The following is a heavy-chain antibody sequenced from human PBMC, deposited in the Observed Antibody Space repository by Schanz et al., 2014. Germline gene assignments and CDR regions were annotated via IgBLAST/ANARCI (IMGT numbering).Heavy chain of an antibody. V-gene: IGHV4-4*02. J-gene: IGHJ6*03. CDR2: IYHSGRT. CDR3: ARGAGGGSGTYYGAYYNYYYMDV. D-gene: IGHD3-10*01. Sequence: QVQLQESGPGLVKPSGTLSLTCAVSGGSISSSNWWSWVRQPPGKGLEWIGEIYHSGRTNYNPSLKSRVPISVNKSNNESHLKLSSVTAADTAVYYCARGAGGGSGTYYGAYYNYYYMDVWGKGTTVTVSS. CDR1: GGSISSSNW.